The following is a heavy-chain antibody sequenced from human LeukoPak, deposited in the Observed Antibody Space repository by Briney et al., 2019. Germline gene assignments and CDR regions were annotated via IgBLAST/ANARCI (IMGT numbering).Heavy chain of an antibody. Sequence: ASVKLSCKASGYTFTSYFLHWVRQAPGQGLEWLGIINPTSGSTTYAQKFLGRVTVTRDRSTSTVYMELNSLGSEDTAVYYCARDGGYSSGYYRGLYWGQGTLVTVSS. J-gene: IGHJ4*02. D-gene: IGHD6-19*01. CDR1: GYTFTSYF. V-gene: IGHV1-46*01. CDR3: ARDGGYSSGYYRGLY. CDR2: INPTSGST.